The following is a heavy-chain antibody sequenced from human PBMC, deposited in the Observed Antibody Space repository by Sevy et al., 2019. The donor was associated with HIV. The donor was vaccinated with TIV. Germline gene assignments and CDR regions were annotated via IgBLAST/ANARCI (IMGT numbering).Heavy chain of an antibody. CDR2: IIPILGTV. J-gene: IGHJ4*02. D-gene: IGHD6-19*01. V-gene: IGHV1-69*13. CDR3: ARGGGNGWYYFDY. CDR1: GYTFTNYH. Sequence: ASVKVSCKASGYTFTNYHITWVRQAPGQGLEWMGGIIPILGTVNYAQKFQGRVTITADESTKTAYMELSSLRSEDTAVYYCARGGGNGWYYFDYWGQETLVTVSS.